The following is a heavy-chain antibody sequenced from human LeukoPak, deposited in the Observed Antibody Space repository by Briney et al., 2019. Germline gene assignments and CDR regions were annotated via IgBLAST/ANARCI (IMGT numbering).Heavy chain of an antibody. CDR2: IYYSGST. D-gene: IGHD3-22*01. CDR1: GGSISSYY. CDR3: ARVSSGHTRGYFDY. J-gene: IGHJ4*02. Sequence: SETLSLTRTVSGGSISSYYWSWIRQPPGKGLEWIGYIYYSGSTNYNPSLKSRVTISVDTSKNQFSLKLSSVTAADTAVYYCARVSSGHTRGYFDYWGQGTLVTVSS. V-gene: IGHV4-59*08.